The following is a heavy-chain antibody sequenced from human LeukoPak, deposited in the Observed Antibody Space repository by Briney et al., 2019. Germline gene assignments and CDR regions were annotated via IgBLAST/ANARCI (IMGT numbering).Heavy chain of an antibody. CDR2: INHSGST. J-gene: IGHJ4*02. V-gene: IGHV4-34*01. CDR3: ARGPELTGATRGGYYFAY. CDR1: GGSISSYY. D-gene: IGHD1-26*01. Sequence: SETLSLTCTVSGGSISSYYWSWIRQPPGKGLEWIGEINHSGSTNYNPSLKSRVTISVDTSKNQFSLKLSSVTAADTAVYYCARGPELTGATRGGYYFAYWGQGTLVTVSS.